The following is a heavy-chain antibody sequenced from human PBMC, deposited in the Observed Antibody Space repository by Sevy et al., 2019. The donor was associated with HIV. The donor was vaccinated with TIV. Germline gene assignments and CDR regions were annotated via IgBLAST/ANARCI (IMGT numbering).Heavy chain of an antibody. V-gene: IGHV3-11*01. CDR2: ISSSGITI. CDR3: ARGDNWNSRKSMDV. J-gene: IGHJ6*02. Sequence: GGSLRLSCAASEFTFSDYYMTWIRQAPGKGLEWVSYISSSGITIYYADSVKGRFTISRDNAKNSLYLQMNSRRAEDTAVYYCARGDNWNSRKSMDVWGQGTTVTVSS. CDR1: EFTFSDYY. D-gene: IGHD1-1*01.